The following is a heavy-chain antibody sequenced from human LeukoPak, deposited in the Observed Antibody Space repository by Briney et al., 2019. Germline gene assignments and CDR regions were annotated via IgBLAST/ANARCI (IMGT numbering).Heavy chain of an antibody. CDR2: INGDGSST. V-gene: IGHV3-74*01. J-gene: IGHJ4*02. D-gene: IGHD5-18*01. Sequence: PGGSLRLSCAASGFTFISYWMHWVRQAPGKGLVWVSRINGDGSSTDFADSVKGRFTISRDNAKNTLYLQMNSLRAEDTAVYDCARDAPGNTALDYWGQGTLVTVSS. CDR3: ARDAPGNTALDY. CDR1: GFTFISYW.